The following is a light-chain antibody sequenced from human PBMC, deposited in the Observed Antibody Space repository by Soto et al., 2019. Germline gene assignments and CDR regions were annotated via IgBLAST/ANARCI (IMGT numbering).Light chain of an antibody. CDR1: QGISSY. CDR3: QHYNSYSEA. CDR2: AAS. Sequence: IHMAHSPSTLSGSLGDIVTITVRASQGISSYLAWYQQKPGKAPKLLIYAASTLQSGVPSRFSGSGSGTEFTLTISSLQPDDFATYYCQHYNSYSEAFGQGTKVDIK. V-gene: IGKV1-9*01. J-gene: IGKJ1*01.